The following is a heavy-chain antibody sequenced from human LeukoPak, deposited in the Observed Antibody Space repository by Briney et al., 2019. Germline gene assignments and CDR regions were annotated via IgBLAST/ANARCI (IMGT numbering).Heavy chain of an antibody. Sequence: GASVKVSCKASGYTFTSYYMHWVRQAPGQGLEWMGWISPYNGNIKSAQKFQGRVTMTTDTSTGTAYMELRSLRSDNTAVYYCARDPGVGHSRGWFDPWGQGTLVTVSS. CDR2: ISPYNGNI. J-gene: IGHJ5*02. CDR1: GYTFTSYY. D-gene: IGHD3-10*01. V-gene: IGHV1-18*04. CDR3: ARDPGVGHSRGWFDP.